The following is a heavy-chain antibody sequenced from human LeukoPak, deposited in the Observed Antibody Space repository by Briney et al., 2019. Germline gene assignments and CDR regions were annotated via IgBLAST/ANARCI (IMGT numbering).Heavy chain of an antibody. J-gene: IGHJ4*02. D-gene: IGHD6-13*01. CDR1: GFTFSSYS. Sequence: GGSLRLSCGASGFTFSSYSKNGVRQAPGKGLEWVSSISSSSSYIYYADSVKGRFTISRDNAKNSLYLQMNSLRAKHTAVYYCARGGWTDSSSHDYWGQGTLVTVSS. CDR3: ARGGWTDSSSHDY. V-gene: IGHV3-21*01. CDR2: ISSSSSYI.